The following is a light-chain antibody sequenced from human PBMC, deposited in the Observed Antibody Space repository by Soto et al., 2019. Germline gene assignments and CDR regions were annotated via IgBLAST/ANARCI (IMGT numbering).Light chain of an antibody. CDR2: EVS. CDR1: SSDVGGYKF. V-gene: IGLV2-14*01. CDR3: SSYSDTSSYVV. J-gene: IGLJ2*01. Sequence: QSALTQPASVSGSPGQSITISCTGTSSDVGGYKFVSWYQQSPGKAPKVMIYEVSHRPSGVSDRFSGSKSGNTASLTISGLQAEDEADYYCSSYSDTSSYVVFGRGTKVTVL.